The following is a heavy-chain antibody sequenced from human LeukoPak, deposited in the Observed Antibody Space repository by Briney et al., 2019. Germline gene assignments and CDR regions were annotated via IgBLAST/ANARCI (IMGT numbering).Heavy chain of an antibody. D-gene: IGHD4-17*01. CDR3: AKEIWPTVTTPGHTHFDY. J-gene: IGHJ4*02. V-gene: IGHV3-30*02. CDR1: GFNFSIYG. Sequence: PGGSLRLSCAASGFNFSIYGMHWVRQAPGKGLEWVAFIRYDGRNKYYADSVKGRFTISRDNSKNTLCLQMNSLRAEDTAVYYCAKEIWPTVTTPGHTHFDYWGQGTLVTVSS. CDR2: IRYDGRNK.